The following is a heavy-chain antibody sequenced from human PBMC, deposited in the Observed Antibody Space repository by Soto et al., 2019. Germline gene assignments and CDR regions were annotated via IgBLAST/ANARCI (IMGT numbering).Heavy chain of an antibody. J-gene: IGHJ3*02. CDR1: AGMFSPYN. Sequence: SHTYTVYAGMFSPYNELGIRQPPEKKMEWIGEINHSGSTNYNPSLKSLVTISVDTSKKQFSLKLSSVTAADTTVYYCARQWGMYIYGTHRDVFGIRGQGTMV. CDR2: INHSGST. CDR3: ARQWGMYIYGTHRDVFGI. V-gene: IGHV4-34*01. D-gene: IGHD3-16*01.